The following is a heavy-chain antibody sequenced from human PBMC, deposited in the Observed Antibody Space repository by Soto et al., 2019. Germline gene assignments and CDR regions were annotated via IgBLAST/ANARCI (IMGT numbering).Heavy chain of an antibody. D-gene: IGHD2-15*01. J-gene: IGHJ3*02. Sequence: EVQLVESGGGLVQPGGSLRLSFAASGFTVSSNYMSWVRQAPGKGLEGVSVIYSGGSTYYADSVKGRFTISRDNSKNTLYLQMNSLRAEDTAVYYCASGSGMVAAKGHAFDIWGQGTMVTVSS. CDR2: IYSGGST. CDR3: ASGSGMVAAKGHAFDI. CDR1: GFTVSSNY. V-gene: IGHV3-66*01.